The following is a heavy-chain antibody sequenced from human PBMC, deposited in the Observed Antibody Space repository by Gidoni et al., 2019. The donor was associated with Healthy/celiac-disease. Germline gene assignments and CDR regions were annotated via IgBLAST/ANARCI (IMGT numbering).Heavy chain of an antibody. CDR3: AKDRGDGGAYFDAFDI. Sequence: QVQLVESGGGVVQPGRSLRLSCAASGFTFIGYGFHWVRQAPGKGLEWVAVISYDGEKKSYADSVKGRFNISRDNSKNMLSLQMNSLRVDDTAVYYCAKDRGDGGAYFDAFDIWGQGTMVTVSS. CDR2: ISYDGEKK. J-gene: IGHJ3*02. D-gene: IGHD1-26*01. V-gene: IGHV3-30*18. CDR1: GFTFIGYG.